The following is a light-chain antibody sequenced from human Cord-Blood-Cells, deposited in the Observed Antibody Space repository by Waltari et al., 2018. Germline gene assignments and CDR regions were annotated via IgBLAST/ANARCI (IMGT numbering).Light chain of an antibody. CDR3: QQSSRCPWS. CDR1: QSVSSY. J-gene: IGKJ2*04. V-gene: IGKV3-11*01. Sequence: EIVLTQSPATLSLSPGERATLSCRASQSVSSYLAWYQQKPGQAPRLLIYDASNRATGLATRISGGSARAYFPLTISSLAAEDSAVYYWQQSSRCPWSFGQGTKLEIK. CDR2: DAS.